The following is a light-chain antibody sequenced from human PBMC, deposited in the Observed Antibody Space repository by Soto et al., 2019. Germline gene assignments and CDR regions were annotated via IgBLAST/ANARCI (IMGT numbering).Light chain of an antibody. CDR3: QSFDSSLSRV. V-gene: IGLV1-40*01. J-gene: IGLJ2*01. CDR2: GSN. CDR1: SSNIGAGFD. Sequence: QSVLTQPPSVSGAPGQRVTISCTGSSSNIGAGFDVHWYQQLPGTAPKLLIHGSNNRPSGVPDRFTGSKSGTSASLAITGLQAEDEADYYCQSFDSSLSRVFGGGTQLTVL.